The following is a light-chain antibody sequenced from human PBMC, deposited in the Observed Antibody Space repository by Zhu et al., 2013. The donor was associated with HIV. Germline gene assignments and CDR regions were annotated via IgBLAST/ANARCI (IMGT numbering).Light chain of an antibody. CDR3: SSYTSSSTLV. Sequence: QSALTQPPSASGSPGQSVTISCTGTSRDVGAYNYVAWYQQHPGKAPKLLIYEVTKRPLGVPDRFSGSKSGNTASLTVSGLQAEDEADYYCSSYTSSSTLVFGTGTKVTVL. J-gene: IGLJ1*01. CDR2: EVT. V-gene: IGLV2-8*01. CDR1: SRDVGAYNY.